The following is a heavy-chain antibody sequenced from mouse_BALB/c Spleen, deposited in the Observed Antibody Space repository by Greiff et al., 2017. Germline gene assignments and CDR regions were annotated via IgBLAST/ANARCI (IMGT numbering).Heavy chain of an antibody. J-gene: IGHJ2*01. D-gene: IGHD2-1*01. CDR3: AGNSDYFDY. Sequence: EVKLVESGGGLVKPGGSLKLSCAASGFAFSSYDMSWVRQTPEKRLEWVAYISSGGSTYYPDSVKGRFTISRDNARNILYLQMSSLRSEDTAMYYCAGNSDYFDYWGQGTTLTVSS. V-gene: IGHV5-6-5*01. CDR1: GFAFSSYD. CDR2: ISSGGST.